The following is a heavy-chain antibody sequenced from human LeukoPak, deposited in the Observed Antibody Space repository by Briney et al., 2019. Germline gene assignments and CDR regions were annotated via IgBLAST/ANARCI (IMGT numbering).Heavy chain of an antibody. CDR2: ISSSSSYI. D-gene: IGHD3-22*01. CDR3: ARDFGYYYDSSGYYRDY. J-gene: IGHJ4*02. V-gene: IGHV3-21*01. Sequence: PGGSLRLSCAASGFTFSSYSMNWVRQAPGKGLEWVSSISSSSSYIYYADSVKGRFTISRDNAKNSLYLQMNSLRAEDTAVYYCARDFGYYYDSSGYYRDYWGQGTLVTVSS. CDR1: GFTFSSYS.